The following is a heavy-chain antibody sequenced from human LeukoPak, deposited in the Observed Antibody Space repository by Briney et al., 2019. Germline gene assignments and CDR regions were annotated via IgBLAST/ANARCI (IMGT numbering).Heavy chain of an antibody. CDR3: ARGATISETGYFDF. Sequence: SETLSLTCAVYGGSFSRYYWSWIRQSPGKGLECIAEIHHRGDTNYNPSVKSRVTISVDTSKNQFSLKVRSLSAADTALYYCARGATISETGYFDFWGQGTLVTVSS. J-gene: IGHJ4*03. V-gene: IGHV4-34*01. CDR1: GGSFSRYY. D-gene: IGHD5-24*01. CDR2: IHHRGDT.